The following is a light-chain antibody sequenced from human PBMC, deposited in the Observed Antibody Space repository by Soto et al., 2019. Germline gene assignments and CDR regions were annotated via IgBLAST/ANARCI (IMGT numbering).Light chain of an antibody. CDR2: EVS. V-gene: IGLV2-14*01. CDR3: SSYAGRSTHVV. J-gene: IGLJ2*01. CDR1: SSDVGGYNY. Sequence: QSALTQPASVSGSPGQSITISCTGTSSDVGGYNYVSWYQKHPGKAPKLVIYEVSNRPSGVSNRFSGSKSGNTASLTISGLQAEDEADYYCSSYAGRSTHVVFGGGTQLTVL.